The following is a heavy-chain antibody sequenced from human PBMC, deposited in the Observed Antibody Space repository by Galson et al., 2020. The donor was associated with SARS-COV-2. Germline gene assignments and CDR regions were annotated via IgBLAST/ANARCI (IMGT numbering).Heavy chain of an antibody. CDR1: GGSISSYY. J-gene: IGHJ6*03. D-gene: IGHD3-16*01. V-gene: IGHV4-59*01. CDR2: IYYSGST. CDR3: GRLGGGGDYYYYYMDV. Sequence: SETLSLTCTVSGGSISSYYWSWIRQPPGKGLEWIGYIYYSGSTNYNPSLKSRVTISVDTSKNQFSLKLSSVTAADTAVYYCGRLGGGGDYYYYYMDVWGKGTTVTVSS.